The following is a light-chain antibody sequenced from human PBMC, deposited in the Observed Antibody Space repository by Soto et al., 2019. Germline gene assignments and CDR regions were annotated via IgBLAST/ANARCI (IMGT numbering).Light chain of an antibody. V-gene: IGKV1-5*03. CDR2: KAS. J-gene: IGKJ1*01. CDR3: QQYNTYRWT. CDR1: QSISSW. Sequence: DIQMTQSPSTLSASVGDRVTITCLASQSISSWLAWYQQKPGKAPKLLIYKASNLESGVPSRFGGSGSGTEFTLTISSLQPDDFATYYCQQYNTYRWTFGQGTKVDIK.